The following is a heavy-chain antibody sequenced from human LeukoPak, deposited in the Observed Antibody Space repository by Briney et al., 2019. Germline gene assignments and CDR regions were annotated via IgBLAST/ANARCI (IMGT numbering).Heavy chain of an antibody. CDR1: GFTFSSSW. Sequence: PGGSLRLSCVVSGFTFSSSWMAWVRQAPGKGLQWVANINHDGSVKNYAGSVKGRFAISRDNAQNSFYLQMNSLETDDTAVYYCAKDSYSKGDYWGQGTLVTVSS. D-gene: IGHD4-11*01. J-gene: IGHJ4*02. CDR3: AKDSYSKGDY. CDR2: INHDGSVK. V-gene: IGHV3-7*01.